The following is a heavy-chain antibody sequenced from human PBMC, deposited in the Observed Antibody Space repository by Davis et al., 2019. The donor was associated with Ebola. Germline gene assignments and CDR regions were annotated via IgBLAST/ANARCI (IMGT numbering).Heavy chain of an antibody. CDR3: ARDFDGGNYYFDY. CDR1: VCSFRSYP. V-gene: IGHV1-69*13. Sequence: SSVPVSCLPSVCSFRSYPISWVRQAPRQGLEWMGGIIPIFDTPHYAQKFQGRITITADASTSTAYMELSSLRSEDTATYFCARDFDGGNYYFDYWGPGTPVTVSS. D-gene: IGHD3-9*01. J-gene: IGHJ4*02. CDR2: IIPIFDTP.